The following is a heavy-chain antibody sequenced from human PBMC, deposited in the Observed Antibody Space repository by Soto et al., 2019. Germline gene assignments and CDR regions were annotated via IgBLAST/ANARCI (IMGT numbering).Heavy chain of an antibody. CDR2: TYYRSKWYY. CDR1: GDSVSSNSAG. D-gene: IGHD1-26*01. J-gene: IGHJ4*01. V-gene: IGHV6-1*01. CDR3: ARGEQYSGRIFDY. Sequence: SQTLSPTCAITGDSVSSNSAGWSWVRQSPSRGLEWLGRTYYRSKWYYEYAVSVRGRITINPDTSKNQYSLQLNSVTPEDTAVYFCARGEQYSGRIFDYWGQGTLVTVSS.